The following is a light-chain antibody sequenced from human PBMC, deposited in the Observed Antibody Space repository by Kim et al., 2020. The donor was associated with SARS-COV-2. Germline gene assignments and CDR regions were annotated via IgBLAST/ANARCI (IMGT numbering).Light chain of an antibody. V-gene: IGKV3-20*01. CDR2: GTS. CDR3: QQYDNSPYT. Sequence: LSPGERATLSCRASQSVTSNNLACFQQKPGQAPGLLIYGTSSRATGIPDRFSGSGSGTDFTLTISRLEPEDFAVYYCQQYDNSPYTFGQGTKLEI. CDR1: QSVTSNN. J-gene: IGKJ2*01.